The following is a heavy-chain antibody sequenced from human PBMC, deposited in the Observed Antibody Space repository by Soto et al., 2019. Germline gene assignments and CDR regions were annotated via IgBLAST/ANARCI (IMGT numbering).Heavy chain of an antibody. V-gene: IGHV3-23*01. J-gene: IGHJ3*02. CDR3: AKDHTVVIRDAFDI. CDR1: GFTFSSYA. D-gene: IGHD3-22*01. Sequence: EVQILESGGGLVQPGGSLRLSCAASGFTFSSYAMYWVRQAPGKGLAWVSGISDSGTGTYYADSVNGRFTISRDNSKNTVYLQMKSLRAEDTAVYYCAKDHTVVIRDAFDIWGQGTMVNVSS. CDR2: ISDSGTGT.